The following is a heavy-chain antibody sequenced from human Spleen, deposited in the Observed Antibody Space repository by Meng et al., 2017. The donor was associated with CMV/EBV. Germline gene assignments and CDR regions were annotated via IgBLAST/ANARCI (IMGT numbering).Heavy chain of an antibody. Sequence: SETLSLTCTVSGGSISSGGYYWSWIRQHPGKGLEWIGYIYYSGSTYYNPSLKSRVTISVDTSKNQFSLKLSSVTAADTAVYYCARERRYYGSRSPDNWGQGTLVTVSS. D-gene: IGHD3-10*01. CDR3: ARERRYYGSRSPDN. V-gene: IGHV4-31*03. CDR1: GGSISSGGYY. J-gene: IGHJ4*02. CDR2: IYYSGST.